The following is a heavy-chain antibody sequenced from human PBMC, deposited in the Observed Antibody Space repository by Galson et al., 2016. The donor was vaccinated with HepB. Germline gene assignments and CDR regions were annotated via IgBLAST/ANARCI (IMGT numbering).Heavy chain of an antibody. V-gene: IGHV6-1*01. CDR2: TYYRSKWYN. D-gene: IGHD4-17*01. Sequence: CAISGDSVSSNSATWNWIRQSPSRGLEWLGRTYYRSKWYNDYALSVKSRITINPDTSKNQFSLQLNSVTPEDTAIYFCAKDRLSGHGDYSWGIFDIWGRGTEVTVSS. CDR3: AKDRLSGHGDYSWGIFDI. J-gene: IGHJ3*02. CDR1: GDSVSSNSAT.